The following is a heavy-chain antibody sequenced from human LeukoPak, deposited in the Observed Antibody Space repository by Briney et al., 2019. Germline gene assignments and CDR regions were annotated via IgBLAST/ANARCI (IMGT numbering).Heavy chain of an antibody. J-gene: IGHJ4*02. CDR2: IIPIFGTA. CDR1: GGTFSSYA. V-gene: IGHV1-69*06. CDR3: ARVDEDGFDY. Sequence: SVKVSCKASGGTFSSYAISWVRQAPGQGLEWMGGIIPIFGTANYAQKFQGRVTITADKSTSTAYMELRSLRSDDTAVYYCARVDEDGFDYWGQGTLVTVSS.